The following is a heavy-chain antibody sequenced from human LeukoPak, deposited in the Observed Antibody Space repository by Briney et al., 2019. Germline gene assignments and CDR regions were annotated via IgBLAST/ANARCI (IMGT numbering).Heavy chain of an antibody. J-gene: IGHJ4*02. CDR2: ISAGSTST. Sequence: GGFLRLSCAASGFTFSTYAMSWVRQAPGKGLEWVSSISAGSTSTSYAESVKGRFTISRDNSKNTLYLQINSLRDEDTAIYYCAKRGDYRGFDYWGQGTLVTVSS. D-gene: IGHD4/OR15-4a*01. CDR1: GFTFSTYA. CDR3: AKRGDYRGFDY. V-gene: IGHV3-23*01.